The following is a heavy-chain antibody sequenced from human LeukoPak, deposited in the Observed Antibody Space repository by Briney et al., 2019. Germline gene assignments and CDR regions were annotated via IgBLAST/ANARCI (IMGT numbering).Heavy chain of an antibody. Sequence: GGSLRLSCTASGFTFSSYSMTWVRQAPGKGLDWVGRIKSNPDGGTTEYAAPVKGRFTISRDDSKNMLFLEMNSLKTEDTALYYCGGFGYWGQGTLVTVSS. CDR3: GGFGY. V-gene: IGHV3-15*01. CDR2: IKSNPDGGTT. CDR1: GFTFSSYS. J-gene: IGHJ4*02.